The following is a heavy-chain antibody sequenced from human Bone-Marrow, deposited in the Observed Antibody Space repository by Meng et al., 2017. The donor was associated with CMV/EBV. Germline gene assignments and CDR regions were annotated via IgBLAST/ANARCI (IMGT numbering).Heavy chain of an antibody. J-gene: IGHJ3*02. CDR2: INHSGST. V-gene: IGHV4-34*01. CDR1: GGSFSGYY. D-gene: IGHD6-6*01. Sequence: GSLRLSCAVYGGSFSGYYWSWIRQPPGKGLEWMGEINHSGSTNYNPSLKSRVTISVDTSKNQFSLKLSSVTAADTAVYYCARRIAARPNAFVIWGQGTMVTVSS. CDR3: ARRIAARPNAFVI.